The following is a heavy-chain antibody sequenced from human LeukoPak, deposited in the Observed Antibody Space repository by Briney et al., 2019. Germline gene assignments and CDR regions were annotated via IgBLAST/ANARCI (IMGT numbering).Heavy chain of an antibody. J-gene: IGHJ5*01. D-gene: IGHD2-15*01. Sequence: SETLSLTCTVSGGSISSNSYYSAWIRQPPGKGLEWIGNIYYSGSTYYNPSLKSRVTISDDTSKNKFSLKMSSVIAADTAVYSCARHFCSSAGCDSVHSGGQGTLVTVSS. CDR1: GGSISSNSYY. CDR2: IYYSGST. CDR3: ARHFCSSAGCDSVHS. V-gene: IGHV4-39*01.